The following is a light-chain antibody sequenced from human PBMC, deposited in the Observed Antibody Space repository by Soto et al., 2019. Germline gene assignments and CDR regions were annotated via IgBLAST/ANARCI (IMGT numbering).Light chain of an antibody. CDR2: GAS. CDR3: QKVTSYPFT. CDR1: QGISSF. Sequence: DIQLTQSPPYLSASVGDRVTIICRASQGISSFLAWYQQKPGRAPKLLVYGASTVERGVPSRFSGSGSGAEFTLTISSLQPGDFATYYCQKVTSYPFTFGPGTIVDIK. J-gene: IGKJ3*01. V-gene: IGKV1-9*01.